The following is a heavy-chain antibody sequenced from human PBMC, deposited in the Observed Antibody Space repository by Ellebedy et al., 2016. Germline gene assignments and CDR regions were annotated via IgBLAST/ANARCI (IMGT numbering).Heavy chain of an antibody. D-gene: IGHD4-23*01. J-gene: IGHJ4*02. V-gene: IGHV3-30-3*01. Sequence: GGSLRLSXVASGFTFSNYGFHWVRQAPGKGLEWVAVISYGGTNKNYADSVKGRFTISRDNSKNTLYLQMNSLRPDDTALYYCARDGVTSVVTLPLDYWGQGALVTVSS. CDR3: ARDGVTSVVTLPLDY. CDR2: ISYGGTNK. CDR1: GFTFSNYG.